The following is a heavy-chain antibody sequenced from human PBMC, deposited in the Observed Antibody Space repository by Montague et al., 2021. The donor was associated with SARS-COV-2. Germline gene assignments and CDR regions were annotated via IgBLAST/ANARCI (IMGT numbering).Heavy chain of an antibody. CDR2: IYYNENT. D-gene: IGHD2-8*01. J-gene: IGHJ4*02. CDR3: AGGPLMDYFDF. V-gene: IGHV4-59*11. Sequence: SETLSLTCAVSGASITTHYWSWIRQPPGQGLEWIGHIYYNENTNYNPSLKSRVTISMDTPKKHFSLKVTSVTAADTALYFCAGGPLMDYFDFWGQGTLVTVSS. CDR1: GASITTHY.